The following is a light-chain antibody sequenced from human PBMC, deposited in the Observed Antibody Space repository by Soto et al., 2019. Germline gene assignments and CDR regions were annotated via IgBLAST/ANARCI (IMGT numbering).Light chain of an antibody. CDR3: QHYGDSSWT. CDR1: QNIRTN. Sequence: EIVMTQSPATLSVSPGERATLSCRASQNIRTNLAWYQQKPGQAPRLLMYGASTRATGIPARFSGSGSGTEFTLTINSLQSEDFAVYFCQHYGDSSWTFGQGSRVEIK. V-gene: IGKV3-15*01. CDR2: GAS. J-gene: IGKJ1*01.